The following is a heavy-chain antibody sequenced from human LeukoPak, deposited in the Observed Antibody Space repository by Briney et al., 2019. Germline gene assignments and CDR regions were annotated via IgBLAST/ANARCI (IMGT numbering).Heavy chain of an antibody. CDR3: ARDREDCTSCYYY. CDR2: ICTYNDKS. Sequence: GASVKVSCKASGYSFTSYGISWVRQAPGQGLEWMGWICTYNDKSKYAQNLQGRVTMTTDTSSSTAYMELRSLRSDDTAVYYCARDREDCTSCYYYWGQGTLVTVSS. CDR1: GYSFTSYG. D-gene: IGHD2-2*01. J-gene: IGHJ4*02. V-gene: IGHV1-18*01.